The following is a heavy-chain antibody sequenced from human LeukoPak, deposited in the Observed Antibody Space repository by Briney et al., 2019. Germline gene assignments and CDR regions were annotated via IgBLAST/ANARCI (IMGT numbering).Heavy chain of an antibody. D-gene: IGHD1-14*01. CDR2: ISYGGST. Sequence: PSESLSLTCSVSGGSISTSPNSWGWVRQPPGKGLEWIGSISYGGSTFYNPSLKSRVTISVDTSKNQFSLKLSSVTAADTAVYYCARHDNPEYYFDYWGQGTLVTVSS. CDR3: ARHDNPEYYFDY. J-gene: IGHJ4*02. CDR1: GGSISTSPNS. V-gene: IGHV4-39*01.